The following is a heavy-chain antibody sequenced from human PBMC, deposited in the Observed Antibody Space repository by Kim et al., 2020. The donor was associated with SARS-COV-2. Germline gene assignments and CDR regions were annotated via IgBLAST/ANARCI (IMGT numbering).Heavy chain of an antibody. V-gene: IGHV3-23*01. D-gene: IGHD5-12*01. J-gene: IGHJ4*02. CDR3: AKDLLLYSGYVSGGNAGYY. Sequence: GRFTISRDNSKNTLYLQMNRLRAEDTAVYYCAKDLLLYSGYVSGGNAGYYWGQGTLVTVSS.